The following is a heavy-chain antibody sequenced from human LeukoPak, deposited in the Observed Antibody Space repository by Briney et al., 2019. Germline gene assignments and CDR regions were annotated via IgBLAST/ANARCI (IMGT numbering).Heavy chain of an antibody. CDR2: ISSSSRKI. V-gene: IGHV3-48*02. J-gene: IGHJ4*02. Sequence: PGGSLRLSCAASGFTFSSYAMSWVRQAPGKGLEWVSYISSSSRKIFYADSVEGRFTIARDNAKNSLYLQMNSLRDEDTAVYYCARDLGYGSASYYSDYWGQGTLVAVSS. D-gene: IGHD3-10*01. CDR3: ARDLGYGSASYYSDY. CDR1: GFTFSSYA.